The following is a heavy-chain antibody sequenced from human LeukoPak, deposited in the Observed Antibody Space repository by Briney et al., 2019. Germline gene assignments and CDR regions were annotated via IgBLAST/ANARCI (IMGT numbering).Heavy chain of an antibody. J-gene: IGHJ5*02. CDR2: INHSGST. V-gene: IGHV4-34*01. Sequence: KPSETLSLTCAVYGVSLSGYYWSWLRQPPGKGLEWIGEINHSGSTNYNPSLKSRVTISVDTSKNQFSLKLSSVTAADTAVYYCARAMIQLWLHLWFDPWGQGTLVTVSS. CDR1: GVSLSGYY. CDR3: ARAMIQLWLHLWFDP. D-gene: IGHD5-18*01.